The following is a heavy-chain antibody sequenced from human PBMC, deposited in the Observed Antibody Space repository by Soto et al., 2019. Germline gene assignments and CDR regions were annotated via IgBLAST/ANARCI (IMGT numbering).Heavy chain of an antibody. CDR3: ARARPLPLIAVVPAAILDY. Sequence: ASVKGSCKASGYTITSYDFNWVRQATGQGLEWMGWMSPNSGNTGYAQKFQGRVTMTRNTSISTAYMELSSLRSEDTAVYYCARARPLPLIAVVPAAILDYWGQGTLVTVSS. D-gene: IGHD2-2*01. CDR2: MSPNSGNT. J-gene: IGHJ4*02. CDR1: GYTITSYD. V-gene: IGHV1-8*01.